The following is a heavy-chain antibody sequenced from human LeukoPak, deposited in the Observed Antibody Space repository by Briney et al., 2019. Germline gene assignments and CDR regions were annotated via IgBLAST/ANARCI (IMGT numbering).Heavy chain of an antibody. D-gene: IGHD4-17*01. J-gene: IGHJ5*02. CDR1: GGSISSSSYY. CDR3: ARQGYDYGDYLSWFDP. CDR2: IYYSWST. Sequence: SETLSLTCTVSGGSISSSSYYWGWIRQPPGKGLEWIGSIYYSWSTYYNPSLKSRVTISVDTSKNQFSLKLSSVTAADTAVYYCARQGYDYGDYLSWFDPWGQGTLVTVSS. V-gene: IGHV4-39*01.